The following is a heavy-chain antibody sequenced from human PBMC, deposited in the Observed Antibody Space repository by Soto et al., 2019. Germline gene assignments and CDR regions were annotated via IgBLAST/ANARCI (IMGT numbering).Heavy chain of an antibody. V-gene: IGHV3-48*01. CDR2: ISSSSSTI. Sequence: GGSLRLSCAASGFTFSGYSMNWVRQAPGKGLEWVSYISSSSSTIYYADSVKGRFTISRDNAKNSLYLQMNSLRAEDTAVYYCARGAYYYDSSGLSYWGQGTLVTVSS. J-gene: IGHJ4*02. D-gene: IGHD3-22*01. CDR3: ARGAYYYDSSGLSY. CDR1: GFTFSGYS.